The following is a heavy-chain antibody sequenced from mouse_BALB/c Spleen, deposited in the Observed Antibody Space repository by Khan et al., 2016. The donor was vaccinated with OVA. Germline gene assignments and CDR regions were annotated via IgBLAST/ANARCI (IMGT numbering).Heavy chain of an antibody. CDR2: ISYSGST. V-gene: IGHV3-1*02. CDR1: GYSINSGYG. Sequence: VQLQESGPGLVTPSQSLSLTCTASGYSINSGYGWNWIRQFTGHKLAWMGHISYSGSTNYNPSLKSRISITRNTSQNRFFLQLNSVTTEDTATYYCARTARIKYWGQGTTRTVSS. CDR3: ARTARIKY. D-gene: IGHD1-2*01. J-gene: IGHJ2*01.